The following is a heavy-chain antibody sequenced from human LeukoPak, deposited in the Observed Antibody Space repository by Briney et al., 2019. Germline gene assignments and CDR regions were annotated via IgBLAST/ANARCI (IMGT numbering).Heavy chain of an antibody. D-gene: IGHD4-17*01. CDR1: GFTFDDYA. V-gene: IGHV3-43D*03. J-gene: IGHJ4*02. CDR2: ISWDGGST. CDR3: AKSGHGDIRVFDY. Sequence: GGSLRLSCAASGFTFDDYAMHWVRQAPGKGLEWVSLISWDGGSTYYADSVEGRFTISRDNSKDSLYLHMNSLQVDDTALYYCAKSGHGDIRVFDYWGQGTLVTVSS.